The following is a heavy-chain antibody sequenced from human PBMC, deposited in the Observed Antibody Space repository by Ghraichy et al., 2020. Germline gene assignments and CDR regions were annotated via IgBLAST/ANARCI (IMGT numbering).Heavy chain of an antibody. D-gene: IGHD3-22*01. Sequence: SETLSLTCTVSGGSISSSSYYWGWIRQPPGKGLEWIGSIYYSGSTYYNPSLKSRVTISVDTSKNQFSLKLSSVTAADTAVYYCARPYYYDSSGYYYPLDAFDIWGQGTMVTVSS. CDR1: GGSISSSSYY. CDR2: IYYSGST. J-gene: IGHJ3*02. CDR3: ARPYYYDSSGYYYPLDAFDI. V-gene: IGHV4-39*01.